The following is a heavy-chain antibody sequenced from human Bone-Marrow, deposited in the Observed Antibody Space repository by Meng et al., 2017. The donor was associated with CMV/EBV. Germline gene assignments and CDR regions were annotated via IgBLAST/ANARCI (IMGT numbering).Heavy chain of an antibody. CDR2: INSDGSST. V-gene: IGHV3-74*01. Sequence: GESLKISCAASGFTFSSYWMHWVRQAPGKGLVWLSRINSDGSSTSYADSVKGRFTISRDNAKNTLYLQMNNLRAEDTAVYYCAMVMKRYLVTWFDPWGQGTLVTVSS. J-gene: IGHJ5*02. D-gene: IGHD2-21*01. CDR3: AMVMKRYLVTWFDP. CDR1: GFTFSSYW.